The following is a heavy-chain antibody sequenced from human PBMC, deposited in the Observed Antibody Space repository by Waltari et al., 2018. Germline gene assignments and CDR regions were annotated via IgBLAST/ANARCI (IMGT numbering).Heavy chain of an antibody. V-gene: IGHV4-59*01. Sequence: QVQLQESGPGLVKPSETLSLTCTVSGGSISSYYWSWIRQPPGKGLEWIGYIYYSGSTNYNPSLKSRVTISVDTSKNQFSLKLSSVTAADTAVYYCARAGTQGDWYFDLWGRGTLVIVSS. CDR2: IYYSGST. CDR1: GGSISSYY. J-gene: IGHJ2*01. CDR3: ARAGTQGDWYFDL.